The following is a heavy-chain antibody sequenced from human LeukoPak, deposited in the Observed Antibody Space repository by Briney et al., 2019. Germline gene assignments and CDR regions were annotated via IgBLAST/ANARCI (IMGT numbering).Heavy chain of an antibody. CDR1: GGSISSYY. Sequence: SETLSLTCTVSGGSISSYYWSWIRQPPGKGLEWIGYIYYSGSTNYNPSLKSRVTISVDTSKNQFSLKLSSVTAADTAVYYCARDFVDYALDYWGQGTLVTVSS. V-gene: IGHV4-59*12. CDR3: ARDFVDYALDY. D-gene: IGHD3-16*01. J-gene: IGHJ4*02. CDR2: IYYSGST.